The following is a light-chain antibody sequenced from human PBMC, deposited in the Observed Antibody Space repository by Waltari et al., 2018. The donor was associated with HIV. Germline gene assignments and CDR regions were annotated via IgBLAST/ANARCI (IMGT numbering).Light chain of an antibody. J-gene: IGKJ5*01. CDR3: QQRSNWPPIT. V-gene: IGKV3-11*01. CDR2: DAS. CDR1: QSVSSY. Sequence: IVLTHSPATLSFSLGERANITCRASQSVSSYLAWYQQKPGQAPRLLIYDASNRATGIPARFSGSGSGTDFTLTISSLEPEDFAVYYCQQRSNWPPITLGQGTRLEIK.